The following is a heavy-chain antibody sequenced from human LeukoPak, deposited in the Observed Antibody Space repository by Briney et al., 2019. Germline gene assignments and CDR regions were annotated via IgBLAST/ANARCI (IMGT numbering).Heavy chain of an antibody. Sequence: PGRSLRLSCAASGFTFSVSAIHWVRQASGKGLEWVGQIRSRANNYATSYIASVKGRFTISRDDSENTAYLQLNSLKIEDTAVYYCTPGGNGNYNGGQGTLVTVSS. CDR3: TPGGNGNYN. V-gene: IGHV3-73*01. CDR1: GFTFSVSA. J-gene: IGHJ4*02. D-gene: IGHD1-7*01. CDR2: IRSRANNYAT.